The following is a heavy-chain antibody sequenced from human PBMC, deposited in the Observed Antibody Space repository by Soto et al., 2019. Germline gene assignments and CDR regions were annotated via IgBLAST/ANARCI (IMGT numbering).Heavy chain of an antibody. CDR2: ISAYNGNT. D-gene: IGHD1-20*01. V-gene: IGHV1-18*04. CDR1: GYTLTSYG. Sequence: ASVKVSCKASGYTLTSYGISWVRQAPGQGLEWMGWISAYNGNTNYAQKLQGRVTMTTDTSTSTAYMELRSLRSDDTAVYYCARDNLRITGTTHLYNWFDPWGQGTLVTVSS. J-gene: IGHJ5*02. CDR3: ARDNLRITGTTHLYNWFDP.